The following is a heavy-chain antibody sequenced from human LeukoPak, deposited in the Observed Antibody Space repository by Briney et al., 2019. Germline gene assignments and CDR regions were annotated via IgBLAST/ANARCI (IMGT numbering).Heavy chain of an antibody. Sequence: SETLSLTCTVSGGSISSSSYYWGWIRQPPGKGLEWIGSIYHSGSTYYNPSLKSRVTISVDTSKNQFSLKLSSVTAADTAVYYCARVEKVTGGSLSLWFGDHPNYYYYYMDVWGKGTTVTVSS. V-gene: IGHV4-39*07. CDR3: ARVEKVTGGSLSLWFGDHPNYYYYYMDV. J-gene: IGHJ6*03. CDR2: IYHSGST. CDR1: GGSISSSSYY. D-gene: IGHD3-10*01.